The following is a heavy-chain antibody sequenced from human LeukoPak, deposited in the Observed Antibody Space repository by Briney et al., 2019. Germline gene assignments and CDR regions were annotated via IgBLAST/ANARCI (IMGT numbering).Heavy chain of an antibody. J-gene: IGHJ4*02. D-gene: IGHD2-21*02. Sequence: GGSLRLSCAASGVTFSSYAMSWVRQAPGEGLEWVSAISGSGGTYYADSVKGRFTISRDNSKNTLYLQMNSLRAEDTGVYYCAKDTARYCGGDCYSDYWGQGTLVTVSS. CDR1: GVTFSSYA. CDR2: ISGSGGT. V-gene: IGHV3-23*01. CDR3: AKDTARYCGGDCYSDY.